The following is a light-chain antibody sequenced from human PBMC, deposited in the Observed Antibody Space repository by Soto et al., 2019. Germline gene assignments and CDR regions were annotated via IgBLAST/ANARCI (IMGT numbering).Light chain of an antibody. CDR3: TSYAGGNNV. V-gene: IGLV2-8*01. J-gene: IGLJ1*01. Sequence: QSALTQPPSASGSPGQSVTISCTGTSTDVGGYDYVSWYQQHPGKVPKLMIYEVNKRPSGVPDRFSGSKSGNTASLTVSGLQPEDEAVYYCTSYAGGNNVFGTGTKLTVL. CDR2: EVN. CDR1: STDVGGYDY.